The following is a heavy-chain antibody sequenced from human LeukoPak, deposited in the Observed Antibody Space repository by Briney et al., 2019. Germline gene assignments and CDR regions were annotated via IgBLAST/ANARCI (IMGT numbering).Heavy chain of an antibody. D-gene: IGHD5-12*01. CDR1: GFTFSSYE. J-gene: IGHJ4*02. CDR2: ISSSGSTI. Sequence: GGPLRLSCAASGFTFSSYEMNWVRQAPGKGLEWVSYISSSGSTIYYADSVKGRFTISRDNAKNSLYLQINSLRAEDTAVYYCARVTRGGYDGYFDYWGQGTLVTVSS. CDR3: ARVTRGGYDGYFDY. V-gene: IGHV3-48*03.